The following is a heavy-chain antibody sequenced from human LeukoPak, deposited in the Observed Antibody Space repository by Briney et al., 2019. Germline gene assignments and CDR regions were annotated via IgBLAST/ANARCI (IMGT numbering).Heavy chain of an antibody. D-gene: IGHD6-13*01. CDR2: IYYGGST. Sequence: SETLSLTCTVSGGSISSDYWSWIRQSPGKGLEWIGYIYYGGSTNYNPSLKSRVTISVDTSKNQFSLKLSSATAADTAVYYCARLTAAGRRYFDDWGQGTLVTVSS. CDR1: GGSISSDY. CDR3: ARLTAAGRRYFDD. J-gene: IGHJ4*02. V-gene: IGHV4-59*01.